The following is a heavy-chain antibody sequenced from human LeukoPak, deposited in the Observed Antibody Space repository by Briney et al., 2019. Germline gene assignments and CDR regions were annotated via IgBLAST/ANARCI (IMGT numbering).Heavy chain of an antibody. Sequence: ASVKVSCKASGGTFSSYAISWVRQAPGQGLEWMGGIIPIFGTANYVQKFQGRVTITTDESTSTAYMELSSLRSEDTAVYYCARGITMVRGYYYYYYMDVWGKGTTVTVSS. CDR2: IIPIFGTA. CDR3: ARGITMVRGYYYYYYMDV. J-gene: IGHJ6*03. D-gene: IGHD3-10*01. CDR1: GGTFSSYA. V-gene: IGHV1-69*05.